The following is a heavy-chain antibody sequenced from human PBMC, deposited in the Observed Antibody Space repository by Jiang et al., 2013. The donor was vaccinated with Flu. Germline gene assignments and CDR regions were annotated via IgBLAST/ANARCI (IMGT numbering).Heavy chain of an antibody. J-gene: IGHJ6*01. D-gene: IGHD2-21*02. V-gene: IGHV3-30-3*01. Sequence: VQLLESGGGVVQPGRSLRLSCAASGFTFSSYAMHWVRQAPGKGLEWVAVISYDGSNKYYADSVKGRFTISRDNSKNTLYLQMNSLRAEDTAVYYCARAVVTAIQYYYYGMDVWGPRDHGHRLL. CDR2: ISYDGSNK. CDR3: ARAVVTAIQYYYYGMDV. CDR1: GFTFSSYA.